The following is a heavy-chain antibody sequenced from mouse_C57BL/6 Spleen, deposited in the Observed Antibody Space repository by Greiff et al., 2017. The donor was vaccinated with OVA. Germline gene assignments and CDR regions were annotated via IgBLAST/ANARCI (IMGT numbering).Heavy chain of an antibody. J-gene: IGHJ3*01. D-gene: IGHD3-2*02. CDR1: GYTFTSYW. CDR3: ARGTAQAKFAY. Sequence: VQLQQPGAELVKPGASVKLSCKASGYTFTSYWMHWVKQRPGQGLEWIGMIHPNSGSTNYNEKFKSKATLTVDKSSSTAYMQLSSLTSEDSAVYYCARGTAQAKFAYWGQGTLVTVSA. CDR2: IHPNSGST. V-gene: IGHV1-64*01.